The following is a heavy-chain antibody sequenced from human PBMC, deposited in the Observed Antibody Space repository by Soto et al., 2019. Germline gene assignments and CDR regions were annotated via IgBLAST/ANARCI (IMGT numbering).Heavy chain of an antibody. J-gene: IGHJ1*01. V-gene: IGHV3-74*01. CDR3: ARGFYSDYVLFEH. D-gene: IGHD4-17*01. CDR1: GFTFTRNW. CDR2: INSDGSTT. Sequence: GGSLRLSCAASGFTFTRNWMHWVRQDPGKGLVWVSRINSDGSTTNYADSVKGRFTISRDNAKNTLYLQMNSVRAEDTAVYYCARGFYSDYVLFEHWGQGTLVTVSS.